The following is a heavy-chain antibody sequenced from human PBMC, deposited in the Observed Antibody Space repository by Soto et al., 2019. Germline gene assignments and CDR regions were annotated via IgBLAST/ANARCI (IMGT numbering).Heavy chain of an antibody. CDR1: GVTFSSYR. CDR3: VRDSGAKLSSS. CDR2: IVPIYRTA. J-gene: IGHJ4*02. Sequence: SVKVSCKASGVTFSSYRINWVRQAPVQGLEWVGWIVPIYRTADYAQKFQGRVNITADESARTSYMELRSLKSQDTAVYYCVRDSGAKLSSSWGQGTLVTDSS. D-gene: IGHD6-13*01. V-gene: IGHV1-69*13.